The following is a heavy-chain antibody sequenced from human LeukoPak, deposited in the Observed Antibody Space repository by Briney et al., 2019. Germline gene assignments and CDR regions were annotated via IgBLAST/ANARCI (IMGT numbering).Heavy chain of an antibody. V-gene: IGHV3-21*01. CDR3: AKNRLRVPAAIRAFDI. CDR1: GFTFSSYS. CDR2: ISSSSSYI. D-gene: IGHD2-2*01. J-gene: IGHJ3*02. Sequence: GGSLRLSCAASGFTFSSYSMNWVRQAPGKGLEWVSSISSSSSYIYYADSVKGRFTISRDNAKNSLYLQMNSLRAEDTAVYYCAKNRLRVPAAIRAFDIWGQGTMVTVSS.